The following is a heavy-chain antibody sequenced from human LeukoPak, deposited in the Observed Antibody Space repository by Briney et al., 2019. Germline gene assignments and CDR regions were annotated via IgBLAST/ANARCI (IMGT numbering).Heavy chain of an antibody. V-gene: IGHV1-8*01. CDR2: MNPNSGNT. CDR1: GYTFTSYD. J-gene: IGHJ4*02. CDR3: ARGMYYYDPSYFDY. D-gene: IGHD3-22*01. Sequence: GASVKVSCKASGYTFTSYDINWVRQATGQGLEWMGWMNPNSGNTGYAQKFQGRVTMTRNTSISTAYMELSSLRSEDTAVYYCARGMYYYDPSYFDYWGQGTLVTVSS.